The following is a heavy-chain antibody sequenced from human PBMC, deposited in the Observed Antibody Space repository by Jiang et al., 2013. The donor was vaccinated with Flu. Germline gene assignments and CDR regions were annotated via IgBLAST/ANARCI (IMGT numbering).Heavy chain of an antibody. V-gene: IGHV4-31*11. Sequence: GSGLVKPSQTLSLTCAVSGGSLSRGGYYWTWIRQHPGKGLEWIGYIYYSGSTYYNPSLKSRVTISLDTSKNQFSLNLSSVTAADTAVYYCARKGCSYGLPFDSWGQGTLVTVSS. CDR2: IYYSGST. D-gene: IGHD5-18*01. CDR3: ARKGCSYGLPFDS. J-gene: IGHJ4*02. CDR1: GGSLSRGGYY.